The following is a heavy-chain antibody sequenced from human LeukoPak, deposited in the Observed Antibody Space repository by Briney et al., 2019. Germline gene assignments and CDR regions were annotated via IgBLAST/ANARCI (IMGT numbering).Heavy chain of an antibody. V-gene: IGHV3-74*01. Sequence: GSLRLSCAASGFTFSSYWMHWVRQPPGKGLVWVSRLNSDGSSTSYADSVKGRFTISRDNAETTLHLQMNNLSAEDTAVYYCARASNRNSINFDYWGQGALVTVSS. CDR3: ARASNRNSINFDY. CDR2: LNSDGSST. J-gene: IGHJ4*02. D-gene: IGHD1-7*01. CDR1: GFTFSSYW.